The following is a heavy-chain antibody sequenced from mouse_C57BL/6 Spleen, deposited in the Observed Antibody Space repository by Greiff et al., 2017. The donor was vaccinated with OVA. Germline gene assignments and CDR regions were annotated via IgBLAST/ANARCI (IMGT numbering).Heavy chain of an antibody. J-gene: IGHJ2*01. CDR3: ARFTTVVATDYFDY. CDR1: GFTFSSYA. CDR2: ISDGGSYT. V-gene: IGHV5-4*01. D-gene: IGHD1-1*01. Sequence: EVQLVESGGGLVKPGGSLKLSCAASGFTFSSYAMSWVRQTPEKRLEWVATISDGGSYTYYPDNVKGRFTISRDNAKNNLYLQMSHLKSEDTAMYYCARFTTVVATDYFDYWGQGTTLTVSS.